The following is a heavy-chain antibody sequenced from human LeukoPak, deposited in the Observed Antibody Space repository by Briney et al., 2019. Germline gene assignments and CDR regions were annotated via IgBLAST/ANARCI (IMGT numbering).Heavy chain of an antibody. J-gene: IGHJ3*02. V-gene: IGHV1-2*02. D-gene: IGHD3-3*01. CDR1: GYTFTGYY. Sequence: ASVKVSCKASGYTFTGYYMHWVRQAPGQGLEWMGWINPNSGGTNYAQKFQGRVTMTRDTSISTAYMELSRLRSDDTAVYYCARNRVFRAKTQFDIWGQGTMVTVSS. CDR3: ARNRVFRAKTQFDI. CDR2: INPNSGGT.